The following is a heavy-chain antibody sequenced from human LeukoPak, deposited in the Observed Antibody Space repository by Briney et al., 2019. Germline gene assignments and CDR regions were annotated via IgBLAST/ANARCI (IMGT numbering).Heavy chain of an antibody. CDR2: ISAYNGNT. CDR1: GYTFTSYG. D-gene: IGHD3-10*01. CDR3: ARGVDGSGSYYNHGMDV. V-gene: IGHV1-18*01. Sequence: ASVKVSCKASGYTFTSYGISWVRQAPGQGLEWMGWISAYNGNTNYAQKLQGRVTMTTDTSTSTAYMELRSLRSDDTAVYYCARGVDGSGSYYNHGMDVWGQGTTVTVSS. J-gene: IGHJ6*02.